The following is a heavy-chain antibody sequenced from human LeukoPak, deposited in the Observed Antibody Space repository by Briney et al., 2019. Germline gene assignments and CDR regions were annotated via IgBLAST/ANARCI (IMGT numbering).Heavy chain of an antibody. Sequence: PGRSLRLSCTASGFTFGDYAMSWFRQAPGKGLEWVGFIRSKAYGGTTEYAASVKGRFTISRDDSKSIAYLQMNSLRAEDTAVYYCAKEGESYRFDYWGQGTLVTVSS. V-gene: IGHV3-49*03. J-gene: IGHJ4*02. CDR1: GFTFGDYA. D-gene: IGHD3-10*01. CDR2: IRSKAYGGTT. CDR3: AKEGESYRFDY.